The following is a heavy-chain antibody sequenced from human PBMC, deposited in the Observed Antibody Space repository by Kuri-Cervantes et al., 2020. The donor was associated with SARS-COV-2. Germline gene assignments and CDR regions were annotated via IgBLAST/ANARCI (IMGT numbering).Heavy chain of an antibody. V-gene: IGHV1-3*01. CDR2: INAGNGNT. CDR1: GYTFTSYA. Sequence: ASVKVSCKASGYTFTSYAMHWVRQAPGQRLEWMGWINAGNGNTKYSQKFQGRVTMTRNTSISTAYMELSSLRSEDTAVYYCARGHYDFWSGYRYYYYMDVWGKGTTVTVSS. CDR3: ARGHYDFWSGYRYYYYMDV. J-gene: IGHJ6*03. D-gene: IGHD3-3*01.